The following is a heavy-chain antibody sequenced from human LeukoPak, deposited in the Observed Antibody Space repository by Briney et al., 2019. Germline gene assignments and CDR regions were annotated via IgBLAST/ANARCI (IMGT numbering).Heavy chain of an antibody. Sequence: GGSLRLSCAASGFTFSDYSMNWVRQAPGQGLEWISYIGIDSGNTNYADSVKGRFTISGDKAKNSLYLQMNSLRVEDTAVYYCARDYKYAFDNWGQGTLVTVSS. V-gene: IGHV3-48*01. CDR2: IGIDSGNT. CDR1: GFTFSDYS. D-gene: IGHD5-24*01. J-gene: IGHJ4*02. CDR3: ARDYKYAFDN.